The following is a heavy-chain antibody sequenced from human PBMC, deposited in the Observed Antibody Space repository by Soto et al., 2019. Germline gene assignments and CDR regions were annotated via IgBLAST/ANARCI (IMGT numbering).Heavy chain of an antibody. CDR2: ISGSGGST. Sequence: EVQLLESGGGLVQPGGSLRLSCAASGFTFSSYAMSWVRQAPGKGLEWVSAISGSGGSTYYADSVKGRFTISRDNAKNTVYLQMNSLRAEDTAMYYCAKDLGRWPFDYWGQGTLVTVSS. CDR1: GFTFSSYA. D-gene: IGHD2-15*01. J-gene: IGHJ4*02. V-gene: IGHV3-23*01. CDR3: AKDLGRWPFDY.